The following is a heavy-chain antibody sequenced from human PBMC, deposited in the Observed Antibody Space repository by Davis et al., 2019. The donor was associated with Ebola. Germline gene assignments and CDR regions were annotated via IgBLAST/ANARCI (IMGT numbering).Heavy chain of an antibody. CDR1: GYTFTSYG. V-gene: IGHV1-18*01. J-gene: IGHJ4*02. Sequence: ASVQVSCKASGYTFTSYGISWVRQAPGQGLEWMGWISAYNGNTNYAQKLQGRVTMTTDTSTNTAYMELRSLRSDDTAVYYCARGDCSGGSCYSHDYWGQGTLVTVSS. D-gene: IGHD2-15*01. CDR3: ARGDCSGGSCYSHDY. CDR2: ISAYNGNT.